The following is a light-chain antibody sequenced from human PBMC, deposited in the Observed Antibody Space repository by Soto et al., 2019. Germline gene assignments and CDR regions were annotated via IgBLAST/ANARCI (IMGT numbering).Light chain of an antibody. Sequence: DILMTQSPSSLSASVGDRVTITCRTSQSVSGYLNWYQQEPGKAPKLLIYAASSLQSGVPSRFSGSGSGTDFSLTISSLQPEDFATYYCQQTYTSPRTFGQGTKVDIK. V-gene: IGKV1-39*01. CDR3: QQTYTSPRT. J-gene: IGKJ1*01. CDR1: QSVSGY. CDR2: AAS.